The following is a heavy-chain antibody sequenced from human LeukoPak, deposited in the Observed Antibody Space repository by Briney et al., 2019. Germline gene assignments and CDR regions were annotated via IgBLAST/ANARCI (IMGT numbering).Heavy chain of an antibody. CDR2: IRYDGSNK. D-gene: IGHD3-3*01. CDR3: AKEYYDFWSGYSDYYMDV. Sequence: GGSLRLSCAPSGFTFSSYGMHWVRQAPGKGLEWVAFIRYDGSNKYYADSVKGRFAISRDNSKNTLYLQMNSLRAEDTAVYYCAKEYYDFWSGYSDYYMDVWGKGTTVTVSS. V-gene: IGHV3-30*02. J-gene: IGHJ6*03. CDR1: GFTFSSYG.